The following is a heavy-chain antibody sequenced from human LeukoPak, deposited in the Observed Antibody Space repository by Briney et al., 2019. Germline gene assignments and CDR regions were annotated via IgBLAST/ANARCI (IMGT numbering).Heavy chain of an antibody. CDR2: INHSGST. Sequence: KPSETLSLTCAVYGGSFSGYYWSWIRQPPGKGLEWIGEINHSGSTNYNPSLKSRVTISVDTSKNQFSLKLSSVTAAGTAVYYCAREAWDTRGYPPPRSGWYFDLWGRGTLVIVSS. CDR3: AREAWDTRGYPPPRSGWYFDL. J-gene: IGHJ2*01. V-gene: IGHV4-34*01. D-gene: IGHD3-22*01. CDR1: GGSFSGYY.